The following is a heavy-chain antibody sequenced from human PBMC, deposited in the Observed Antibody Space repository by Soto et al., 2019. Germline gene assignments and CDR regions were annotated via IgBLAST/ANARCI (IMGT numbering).Heavy chain of an antibody. J-gene: IGHJ4*02. CDR1: GFTFSVYA. CDR3: AKPLTTGYYFPFDY. CDR2: ISGSGGST. Sequence: GGSLRLSCASSGFTFSVYAMSWVRQPPGKGLEWVSTISGSGGSTYYADSVKGRFTISRDNSKNTLYLQMNSLRAEDTAVYYCAKPLTTGYYFPFDYWGQGTLVTVSS. V-gene: IGHV3-23*01. D-gene: IGHD3-9*01.